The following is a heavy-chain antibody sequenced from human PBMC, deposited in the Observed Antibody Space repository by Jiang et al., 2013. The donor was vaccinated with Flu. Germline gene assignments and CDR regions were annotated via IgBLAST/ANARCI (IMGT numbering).Heavy chain of an antibody. CDR3: ARVGRGSSGSVTSESFDY. J-gene: IGHJ4*02. CDR2: IIPIFGTA. D-gene: IGHD6-19*01. CDR1: GGTFSSYA. Sequence: GAEVKKPGSSVKVSCKASGGTFSSYAISWVRQAPGQGLEWMGGIIPIFGTANYAQKFQGRVTITADESTSTAYMELRSLRSDDTAVYYCARVGRGSSGSVTSESFDYWGRGNPGHRLL. V-gene: IGHV1-69*01.